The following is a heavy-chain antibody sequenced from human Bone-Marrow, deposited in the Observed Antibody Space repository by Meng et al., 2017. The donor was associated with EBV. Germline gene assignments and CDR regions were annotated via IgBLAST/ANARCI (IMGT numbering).Heavy chain of an antibody. CDR2: VYHTGST. CDR3: ARPAVLSGDYLL. CDR1: GDSISTGFF. D-gene: IGHD4-17*01. Sequence: QPQESGPGLVKPSETLSLTCTVTGDSISTGFFWAWIRQTPGKGLEWIGSVYHTGSTYDNPSLKSRVTMSVDTSKNQFSLNLSSVTAADTAVYYCARPAVLSGDYLLWGQGTLVTVSS. J-gene: IGHJ4*02. V-gene: IGHV4-38-2*02.